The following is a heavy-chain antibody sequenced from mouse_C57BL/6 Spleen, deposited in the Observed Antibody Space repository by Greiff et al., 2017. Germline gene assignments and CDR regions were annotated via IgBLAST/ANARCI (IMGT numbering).Heavy chain of an antibody. Sequence: VKLQQPGAELVKPGASVKLSCKASGYTFTSYWMHWVKQRPGRGLEWIGRIDPNSGGTKYNEKFKSKATLTVDKPSSTAYRQLSSLTSEDSAVYYCARGGSSDGRVPWFAYWGQGTLGTVSA. CDR1: GYTFTSYW. J-gene: IGHJ3*01. V-gene: IGHV1-72*01. CDR3: ARGGSSDGRVPWFAY. CDR2: IDPNSGGT. D-gene: IGHD1-1*01.